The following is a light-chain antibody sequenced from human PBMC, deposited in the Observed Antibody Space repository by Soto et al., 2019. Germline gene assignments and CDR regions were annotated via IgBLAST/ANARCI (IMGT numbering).Light chain of an antibody. Sequence: EIVMTQSPATLSVSPGERATLSCRASQSVSSNLAWYQQKPGQAPRLLIYGTSTRATGIPARFSGSGSGTEFTLTSISLQSEDFAVYYCQHYNNWPPWTFGQGTKLEIK. CDR2: GTS. V-gene: IGKV3-15*01. J-gene: IGKJ1*01. CDR1: QSVSSN. CDR3: QHYNNWPPWT.